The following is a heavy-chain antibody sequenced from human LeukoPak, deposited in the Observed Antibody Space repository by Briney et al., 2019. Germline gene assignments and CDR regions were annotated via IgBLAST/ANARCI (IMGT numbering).Heavy chain of an antibody. J-gene: IGHJ4*02. D-gene: IGHD3-10*01. CDR2: ISGSGGST. CDR1: GFTFSSYA. V-gene: IGHV3-23*01. Sequence: GGSPRLSCAASGFTFSSYAMSWVRQAPGKGLEWVSAISGSGGSTYYADSVKGRFTISRDNSKNTLYLQMNSLRAEDTAVYYCAKVGELLWFGESHFDYWGQGTLVTVSS. CDR3: AKVGELLWFGESHFDY.